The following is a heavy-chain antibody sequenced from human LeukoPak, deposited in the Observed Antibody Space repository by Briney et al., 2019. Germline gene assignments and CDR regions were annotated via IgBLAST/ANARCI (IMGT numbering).Heavy chain of an antibody. D-gene: IGHD3-22*01. CDR1: GFTFSSYA. Sequence: GASLRLSCAASGFTFSSYAMSWVRPAPGKGLEWVSAISVSGGSTWSADSVKGRFTISRDNSKNTLYLQMNSLRAEDTALYYCAKGSSGYYYGYFDYWGQGTLVTVSS. CDR2: ISVSGGST. J-gene: IGHJ4*02. CDR3: AKGSSGYYYGYFDY. V-gene: IGHV3-23*01.